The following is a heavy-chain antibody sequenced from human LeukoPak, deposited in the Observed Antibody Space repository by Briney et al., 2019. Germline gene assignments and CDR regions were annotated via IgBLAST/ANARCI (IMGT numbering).Heavy chain of an antibody. CDR2: INGAGDNT. V-gene: IGHV3-23*01. D-gene: IGHD3-16*01. J-gene: IGHJ4*02. Sequence: GGSLRLSCAASGYTFSSHGLTWVRQAPGKGLEWISTINGAGDNTFYAETVKGRFTISRDNSKNTLYLQMLNLRAEDTAIYYCAKVSVCYGCYLDYWGQGTLVTVS. CDR1: GYTFSSHG. CDR3: AKVSVCYGCYLDY.